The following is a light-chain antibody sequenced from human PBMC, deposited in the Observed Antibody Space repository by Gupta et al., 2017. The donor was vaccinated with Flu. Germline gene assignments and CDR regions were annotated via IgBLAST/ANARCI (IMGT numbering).Light chain of an antibody. CDR1: QNVRNN. V-gene: IGKV3-15*01. Sequence: EIVMTQSPATLSVSPGERATLSCRASQNVRNNFLAWYQQKPGQAPRLLMHGVSTRATGIPARFSGSGSGTEFTLTISSLQSEDFAVYYCQHYSDWPLTLGGGTKVVIK. CDR3: QHYSDWPLT. CDR2: GVS. J-gene: IGKJ4*01.